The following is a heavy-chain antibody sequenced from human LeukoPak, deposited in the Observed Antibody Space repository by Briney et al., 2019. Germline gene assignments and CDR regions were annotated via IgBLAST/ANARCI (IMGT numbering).Heavy chain of an antibody. D-gene: IGHD4-11*01. CDR1: GGSFSGYY. V-gene: IGHV4-34*01. J-gene: IGHJ4*02. CDR3: ARASYSDYVVNY. Sequence: SETLSLTCAVYGGSFSGYYWSWIRQPPGKGLEWIGEIHHSGSTHYNPSLKSRVTISVDTSKNQFSLRLSSVTVADTAVYFCARASYSDYVVNYWGQGILVTVSS. CDR2: IHHSGST.